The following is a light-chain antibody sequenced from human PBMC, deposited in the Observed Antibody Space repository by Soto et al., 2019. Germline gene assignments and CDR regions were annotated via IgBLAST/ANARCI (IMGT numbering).Light chain of an antibody. V-gene: IGLV1-44*01. CDR3: AAWDDSLNGYV. CDR1: SSNIGSNT. CDR2: SNN. Sequence: QSVLTQPPSASGTPGPRVTISRSGSSSNIGSNTVNWYQQLPGTAPKLLIYSNNQRPSGVPDRFSGSKSGTSASLAISGLQSEDEADYYCAAWDDSLNGYVFGTGTKLTVL. J-gene: IGLJ1*01.